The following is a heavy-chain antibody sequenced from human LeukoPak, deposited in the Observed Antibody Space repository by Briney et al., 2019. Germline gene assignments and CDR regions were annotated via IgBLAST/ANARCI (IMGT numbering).Heavy chain of an antibody. V-gene: IGHV4-59*01. CDR1: GGSISSYY. CDR3: ARASLDDYVWGRANWFDP. Sequence: PSETLSLTCTVSGGSISSYYWSWIRQPPGKGLEWIGYIYYSGSTNYNPSLKSRVTISVDTSKSQFSLKLSSVTAADTAVYYCARASLDDYVWGRANWFDPWGKGTIVTASS. CDR2: IYYSGST. D-gene: IGHD3-16*01. J-gene: IGHJ5*02.